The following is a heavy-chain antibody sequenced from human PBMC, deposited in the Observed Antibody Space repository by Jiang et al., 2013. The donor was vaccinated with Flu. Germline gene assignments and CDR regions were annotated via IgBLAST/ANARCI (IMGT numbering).Heavy chain of an antibody. Sequence: PGKGLEWDGESSIPGDSDTRYSPSFQGQVTISADKSISTAYLQWSSLKASDTAMYYCARHGGSGSTNYYYYYGMDVWGQGTTVTVSS. V-gene: IGHV5-51*01. D-gene: IGHD3-10*01. CDR3: ARHGGSGSTNYYYYYGMDV. J-gene: IGHJ6*02. CDR2: SIPGDSDT.